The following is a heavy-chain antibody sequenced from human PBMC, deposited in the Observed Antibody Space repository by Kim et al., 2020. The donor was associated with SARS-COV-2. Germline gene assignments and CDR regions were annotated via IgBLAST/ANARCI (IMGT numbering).Heavy chain of an antibody. V-gene: IGHV4-39*01. CDR3: TSYDSSGYYLDY. D-gene: IGHD3-22*01. Sequence: YNPSLKSRVTLSVDTSKNQFSLKLSSVTAADTAVYYCTSYDSSGYYLDYWGQGTLVTVSS. J-gene: IGHJ4*02.